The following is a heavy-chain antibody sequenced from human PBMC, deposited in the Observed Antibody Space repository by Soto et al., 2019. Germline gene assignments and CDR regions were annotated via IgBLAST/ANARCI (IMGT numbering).Heavy chain of an antibody. D-gene: IGHD2-15*01. J-gene: IGHJ4*02. Sequence: SETLSLTCTVSGGSISSSSYYWGWIRQPPGKGLEWIGSIYYSGSTYYNPSLKSRVTISVDTSKNQFSLKLSSVTAADTAVYYCFTDIVVVVAATQSDYWGQGTLVTVSS. CDR3: FTDIVVVVAATQSDY. V-gene: IGHV4-39*01. CDR1: GGSISSSSYY. CDR2: IYYSGST.